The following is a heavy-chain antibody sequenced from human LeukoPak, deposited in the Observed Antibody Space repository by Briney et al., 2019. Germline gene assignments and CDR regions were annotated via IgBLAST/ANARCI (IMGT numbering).Heavy chain of an antibody. CDR1: GESITESG. Sequence: ASVKVSCKVSGESITESGMHWVRQSPGKGLEWMGGLVPENYQTIYAQDFQGRVTMTEDTSTDTAYMELSSLRSEDTAIYYCALASDYYDSSGYYLEIWGQGTLVTVSA. J-gene: IGHJ3*02. D-gene: IGHD3-22*01. CDR2: LVPENYQT. V-gene: IGHV1-24*01. CDR3: ALASDYYDSSGYYLEI.